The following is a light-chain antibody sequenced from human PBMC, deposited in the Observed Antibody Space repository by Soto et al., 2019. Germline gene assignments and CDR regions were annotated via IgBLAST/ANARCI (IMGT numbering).Light chain of an antibody. CDR1: SSDVGGYNY. J-gene: IGLJ1*01. CDR2: EVS. CDR3: SSYTSSSLLYV. Sequence: QSVLTQPASVSGSPGQSITISCTGTSSDVGGYNYVSWYQQHPGKAPKLMIYEVSNRPSGVSNRFSGSKSGNTASLTISGLQAEDEAEYYCSSYTSSSLLYVFGTGTKVTVL. V-gene: IGLV2-14*01.